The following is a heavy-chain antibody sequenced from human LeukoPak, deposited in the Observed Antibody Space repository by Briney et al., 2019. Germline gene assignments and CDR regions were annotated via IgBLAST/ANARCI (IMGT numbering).Heavy chain of an antibody. CDR2: MNQDGSER. J-gene: IGHJ4*02. Sequence: GGSLRLSCAASGFTFSSYWMTWVRQAPGKGLEWVASMNQDGSERYYVDSSRGRFTISRDNAKNSLSLQMNSLGAEDTAVYYCARDPERGSYFDYWGQGTPVTVSS. CDR3: ARDPERGSYFDY. D-gene: IGHD1-26*01. CDR1: GFTFSSYW. V-gene: IGHV3-7*01.